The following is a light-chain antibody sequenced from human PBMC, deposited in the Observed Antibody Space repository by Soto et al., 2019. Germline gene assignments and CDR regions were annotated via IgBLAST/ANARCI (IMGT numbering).Light chain of an antibody. CDR1: SSDVGGYNY. Sequence: QSVLAQPASVSGSPGQSTIISCTGTSSDVGGYNYVSWYQQHPGKAPKFLIYEVDNRASGVSDRFSGSKSGNTASLTISGLQAEDEADYYCQAYDINFRHVVFGGGTKVTVL. CDR3: QAYDINFRHVV. CDR2: EVD. V-gene: IGLV2-14*01. J-gene: IGLJ2*01.